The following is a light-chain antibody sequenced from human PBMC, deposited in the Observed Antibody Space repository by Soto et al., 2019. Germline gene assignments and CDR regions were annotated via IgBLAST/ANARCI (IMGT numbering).Light chain of an antibody. CDR2: DVS. CDR3: YSYTSSNTYV. CDR1: SSDVGGYNY. J-gene: IGLJ1*01. V-gene: IGLV2-14*03. Sequence: QSVLTQPGSVSGSPRQSITISYTGTSSDVGGYNYVSWYQHHPGKVPQLMIYDVSNRPSGVSNRFSGSKSGNTASLTISGLQAEDEADYYCYSYTSSNTYVFGTGTKVTVL.